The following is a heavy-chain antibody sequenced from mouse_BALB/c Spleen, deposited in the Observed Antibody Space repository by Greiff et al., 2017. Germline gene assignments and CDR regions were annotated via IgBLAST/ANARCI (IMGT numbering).Heavy chain of an antibody. J-gene: IGHJ4*01. CDR1: GYSFTDYN. Sequence: EVKLQESGPELVKPGASVKVSCKASGYSFTDYNMYWVKQSHGKSLEWIGYIDPYNGGTSYNQKFKGKATLTVDKSSSTAFMHLNSLTSEDSAVYYCAREDIYYDYDNYYAMDYWGQGTSVTVSS. D-gene: IGHD2-4*01. CDR3: AREDIYYDYDNYYAMDY. CDR2: IDPYNGGT. V-gene: IGHV1S135*01.